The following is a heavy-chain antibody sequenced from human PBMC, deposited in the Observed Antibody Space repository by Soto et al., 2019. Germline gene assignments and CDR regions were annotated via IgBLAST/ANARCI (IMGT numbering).Heavy chain of an antibody. CDR2: ISSNGVGT. D-gene: IGHD6-6*01. CDR1: RCTLIAYA. J-gene: IGHJ6*03. CDR3: ARRARPDFYYMDV. Sequence: GGSLRLSCVPSRCTLIAYAMDLFRQAPGKGLEYVSGISSNGVGTYYANSVQGRFTISRDNSKDTVYLQMGSLRPEDMAVYYCARRARPDFYYMDVWGKGTTVTVSS. V-gene: IGHV3-64*01.